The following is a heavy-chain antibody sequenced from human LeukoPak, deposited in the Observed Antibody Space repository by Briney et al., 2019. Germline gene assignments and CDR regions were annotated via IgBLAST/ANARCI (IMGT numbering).Heavy chain of an antibody. D-gene: IGHD2-21*02. Sequence: ASVKVSCKASGYSFTSYYIHWVRQAPGQGLESMGIINPSGGSTSYAQKFQGRVTMTRDTSTSTVYMELSSLRSEDTAMYYCARAAHCGGDCSPARLDYWGQGTLVTVSS. CDR1: GYSFTSYY. CDR3: ARAAHCGGDCSPARLDY. J-gene: IGHJ4*02. V-gene: IGHV1-46*01. CDR2: INPSGGST.